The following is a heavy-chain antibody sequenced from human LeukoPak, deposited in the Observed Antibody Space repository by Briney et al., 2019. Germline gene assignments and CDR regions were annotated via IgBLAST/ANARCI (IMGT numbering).Heavy chain of an antibody. CDR2: VSAYNGDT. CDR1: GYTFTSYS. V-gene: IGHV1-18*01. CDR3: ARDARQQLAELDY. D-gene: IGHD6-13*01. J-gene: IGHJ4*02. Sequence: GASVKVSCKASGYTFTSYSISWVRQAPGQGLEWMGWVSAYNGDTNYAQKLQGRVTMTTDTSTSTAYMELRSLRSDDTAVYYCARDARQQLAELDYWGQGTLVTVSS.